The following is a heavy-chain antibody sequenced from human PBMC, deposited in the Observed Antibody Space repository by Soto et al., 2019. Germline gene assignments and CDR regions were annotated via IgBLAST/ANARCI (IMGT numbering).Heavy chain of an antibody. J-gene: IGHJ4*02. CDR2: IYYSGST. D-gene: IGHD5-12*01. Sequence: QMQLQESGPGLVKPSQTLSLTCTVSGGSISSGGYYWSWIRQHPGKGLEWIGYIYYSGSTYYNPSLKSRVTISVDTSKNQFSLKLSSVTAADTAVYYCARSGYSGYDSHFDYWGQGTLVTVSS. V-gene: IGHV4-31*03. CDR3: ARSGYSGYDSHFDY. CDR1: GGSISSGGYY.